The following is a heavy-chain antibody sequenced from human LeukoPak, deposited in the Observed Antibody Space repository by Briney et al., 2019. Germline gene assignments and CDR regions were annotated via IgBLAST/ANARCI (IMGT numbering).Heavy chain of an antibody. Sequence: NPSETLSLTCTVSGGSISSYYWSWIRQPAGKGLEWIGRIYTSGSTNYNPSLKSRVTMSVDTSKNQFSLKLSSVTAADTAVYYCASTGYYYDSSGYSPFDYWGQGTLVTVSS. CDR2: IYTSGST. CDR3: ASTGYYYDSSGYSPFDY. J-gene: IGHJ4*02. CDR1: GGSISSYY. D-gene: IGHD3-22*01. V-gene: IGHV4-4*07.